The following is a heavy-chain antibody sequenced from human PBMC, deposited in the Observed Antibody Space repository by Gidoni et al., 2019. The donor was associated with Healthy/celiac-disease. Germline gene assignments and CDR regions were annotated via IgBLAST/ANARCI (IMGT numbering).Heavy chain of an antibody. V-gene: IGHV5-10-1*03. J-gene: IGHJ4*02. CDR3: ARRPVAGPDY. D-gene: IGHD6-19*01. CDR2: IDPSDSDT. CDR1: GYSFTSYW. Sequence: VQLVQSGSEVNKPAASLMISCKGSGYSFTSYWISWVRQRPGKGLEWMGRIDPSDSDTNYSPSFQGHVTISADKSISTAYLQWSSLKASDTAMYYCARRPVAGPDYWGQGTLVTVSS.